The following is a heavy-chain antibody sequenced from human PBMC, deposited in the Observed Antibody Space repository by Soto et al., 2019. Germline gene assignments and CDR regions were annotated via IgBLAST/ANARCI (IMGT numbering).Heavy chain of an antibody. D-gene: IGHD3-3*01. CDR1: GRTFTSYG. Sequence: ASVKVSCKASGRTFTSYGISWVRQAPGQGLEWMGWISAYNGNTNYAQKLQGRVTMTTDTSTSTAYMELRSLRSDDTAVYYCARELYDFWSGYHLSAFDIWGQGAMVTVSS. CDR3: ARELYDFWSGYHLSAFDI. CDR2: ISAYNGNT. J-gene: IGHJ3*02. V-gene: IGHV1-18*04.